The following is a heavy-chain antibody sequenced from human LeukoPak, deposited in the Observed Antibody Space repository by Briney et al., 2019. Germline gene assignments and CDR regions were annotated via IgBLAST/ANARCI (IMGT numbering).Heavy chain of an antibody. Sequence: SVKFSCKASGGTFSSYAISWVRQAPGQGLEWMGGIIPIFGTANYAQKFQGRVTITADESTSTAYMELSNLRSEDTAVYYCARESTGYYDSSGYYYGPVYWGQGTLVTVSS. CDR3: ARESTGYYDSSGYYYGPVY. J-gene: IGHJ4*02. D-gene: IGHD3-22*01. CDR2: IIPIFGTA. CDR1: GGTFSSYA. V-gene: IGHV1-69*01.